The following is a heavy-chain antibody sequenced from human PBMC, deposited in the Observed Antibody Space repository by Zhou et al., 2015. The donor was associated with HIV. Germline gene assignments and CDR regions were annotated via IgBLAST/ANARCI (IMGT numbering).Heavy chain of an antibody. D-gene: IGHD3-22*01. J-gene: IGHJ4*02. CDR1: GGTFSSYT. Sequence: QVQLVQSGAEVKKPGSSVKVSCKASGGTFSSYTISWVRQAPGQGLEWMGRIIPILGIANYAQKFQGRVTITADKSTSTAYMELSSLRSEDTAVYYCASYYYDSSGYSDYWGQGTLVTVSS. CDR2: IIPILGIA. V-gene: IGHV1-69*02. CDR3: ASYYYDSSGYSDY.